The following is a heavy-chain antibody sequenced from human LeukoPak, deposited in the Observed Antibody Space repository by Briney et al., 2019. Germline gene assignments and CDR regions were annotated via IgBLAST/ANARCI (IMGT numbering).Heavy chain of an antibody. V-gene: IGHV1-69*06. J-gene: IGHJ4*02. CDR1: GGTFSSYA. D-gene: IGHD3-22*01. Sequence: GASVKVSCKASGGTFSSYAISWVRQAPGQGLEWMGGIIPIFGTANYAQKFQGRVTITADKSTSTAYMELSSLRSEDMAVYYCARDDSSGYYLGHWGQGTLVTVSS. CDR2: IIPIFGTA. CDR3: ARDDSSGYYLGH.